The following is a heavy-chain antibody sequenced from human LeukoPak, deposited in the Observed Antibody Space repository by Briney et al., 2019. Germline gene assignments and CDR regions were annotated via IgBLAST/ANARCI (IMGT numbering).Heavy chain of an antibody. CDR3: AKNRVATMGIDY. Sequence: GGSLRLSCAASGFTFSSYAMSWVRQAPGKGLEWVAVISYDGSNKYYADSVKGRFTISRDNSKNTLYLQMNSLRAEDTAVYYCAKNRVATMGIDYWGQGTLVTVSS. V-gene: IGHV3-30*18. CDR2: ISYDGSNK. J-gene: IGHJ4*02. CDR1: GFTFSSYA. D-gene: IGHD5-12*01.